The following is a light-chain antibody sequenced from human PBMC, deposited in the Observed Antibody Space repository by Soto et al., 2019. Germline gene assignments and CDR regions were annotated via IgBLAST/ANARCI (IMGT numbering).Light chain of an antibody. CDR1: SSDVGGHNY. Sequence: QSALTQPASVSGAPGQSITISCTGTSSDVGGHNYVSWYQQHPGKVPKLMIYEVSNRPSGISTRFSASKSGNTASLTISGLQAEDEADYYCSSYTTSGSLFYVFGTGTKGTVL. V-gene: IGLV2-14*01. CDR2: EVS. J-gene: IGLJ1*01. CDR3: SSYTTSGSLFYV.